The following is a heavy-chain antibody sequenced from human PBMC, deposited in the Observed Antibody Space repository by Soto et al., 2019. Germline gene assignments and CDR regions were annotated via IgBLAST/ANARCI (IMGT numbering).Heavy chain of an antibody. CDR3: TTDPGSYYYDSSGYPILFDY. J-gene: IGHJ4*02. V-gene: IGHV3-11*05. D-gene: IGHD3-22*01. Sequence: GGSLRLSCASSGFPFSDYYMSWIRQAPGKGLEWVSYISSSSSYTNYADSVKGRFTISRDNAKNSLYLQMNSLRAEDTAVYYCTTDPGSYYYDSSGYPILFDYWGQGTLVTVS. CDR1: GFPFSDYY. CDR2: ISSSSSYT.